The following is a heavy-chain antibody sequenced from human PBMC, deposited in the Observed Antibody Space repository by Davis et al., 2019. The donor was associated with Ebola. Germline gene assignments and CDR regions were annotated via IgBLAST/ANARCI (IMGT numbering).Heavy chain of an antibody. Sequence: GGSLRLSCAASGFTFSSYGMHWVRQAPGKGLEWVAVISYDGSNKYYADSVRGRFTISRDNSKNTLYLQMNSLRAEDTAVYFCARQNWKYDYWGQGTLVTVSS. J-gene: IGHJ4*02. CDR2: ISYDGSNK. V-gene: IGHV3-30*03. D-gene: IGHD1-7*01. CDR1: GFTFSSYG. CDR3: ARQNWKYDY.